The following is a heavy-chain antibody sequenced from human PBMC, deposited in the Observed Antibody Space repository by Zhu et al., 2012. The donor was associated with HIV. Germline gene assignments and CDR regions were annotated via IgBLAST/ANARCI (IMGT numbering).Heavy chain of an antibody. CDR1: GGSISTYY. Sequence: QVQLQESGPGLVKPSETLSLICSVSGGSISTYYWSWIRRPPGKGLEWIGYVYYSGSTNYNPSLKSRVTILVDTSKNQFSLKMSSVTAADTAVYYCARGLAVAGMWYLDLWGRGTLVTVS. J-gene: IGHJ2*01. CDR3: ARGLAVAGMWYLDL. CDR2: VYYSGST. D-gene: IGHD6-19*01. V-gene: IGHV4-59*01.